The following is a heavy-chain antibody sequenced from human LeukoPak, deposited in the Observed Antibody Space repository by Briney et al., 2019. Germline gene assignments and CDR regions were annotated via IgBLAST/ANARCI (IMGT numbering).Heavy chain of an antibody. CDR1: GFPFNAYW. V-gene: IGHV3-7*04. J-gene: IGHJ4*02. Sequence: HPGGSLRLSCAASGFPFNAYWMTWVRQAPGKGLEWVANIKQDGSKKSYVDSVKGRFTISRDNAKNSLYLQMNSLRAEDTAIYYCTRVGYIDEGIDYWGQGTLATVSS. CDR2: IKQDGSKK. D-gene: IGHD5-24*01. CDR3: TRVGYIDEGIDY.